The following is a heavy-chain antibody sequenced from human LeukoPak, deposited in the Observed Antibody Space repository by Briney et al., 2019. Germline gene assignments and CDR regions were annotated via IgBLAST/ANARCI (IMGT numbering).Heavy chain of an antibody. D-gene: IGHD6-13*01. CDR1: GFTFSSYS. CDR3: ARDIQLVYYYGMDV. CDR2: ISSSSSTI. V-gene: IGHV3-48*04. Sequence: PGGSLRLSCAAYGFTFSSYSMNWVRQAPGKRLEWVSYISSSSSTIYYADSVKGRFTISRDNAKNSLYLQMNNLRAEDTAVYYCARDIQLVYYYGMDVWGQGTTVTVSS. J-gene: IGHJ6*02.